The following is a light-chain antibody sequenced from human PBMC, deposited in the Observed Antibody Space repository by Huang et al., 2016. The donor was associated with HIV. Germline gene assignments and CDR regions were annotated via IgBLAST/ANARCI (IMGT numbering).Light chain of an antibody. CDR1: QSVSSSH. Sequence: EIVLTQSPGTLSLSPGERVTLSCRASQSVSSSHLAWYQQKPGQAPRLLIYGASSKATGIPDRFSGSGSGTDFTLTISRLEPEDFAVYYCQQYGSSPTFGGGTKVEIK. CDR2: GAS. CDR3: QQYGSSPT. J-gene: IGKJ4*01. V-gene: IGKV3-20*01.